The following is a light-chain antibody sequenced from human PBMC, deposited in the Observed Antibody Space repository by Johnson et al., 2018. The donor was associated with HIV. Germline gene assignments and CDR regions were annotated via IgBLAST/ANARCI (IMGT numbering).Light chain of an antibody. V-gene: IGLV1-51*02. CDR1: SSNIGNNY. CDR3: GTWDSSLNAYV. J-gene: IGLJ1*01. Sequence: QSVLTQPPSVSAATGQKVTISCSGSSSNIGNNYVSWYRQFPGTAPKLLIYENNKRPSGIPDRFSGSKSGTSATLGITGLQTGDEADYYCGTWDSSLNAYVYGTGTKVTVL. CDR2: ENN.